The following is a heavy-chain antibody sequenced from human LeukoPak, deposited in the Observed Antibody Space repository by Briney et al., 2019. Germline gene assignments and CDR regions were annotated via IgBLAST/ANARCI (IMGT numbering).Heavy chain of an antibody. Sequence: GGSLRLSCAASGFTFSDYYMSWIPQAPGKGREWVSYISSSSYTNYADSVKGRFTISRDNAKNSLYLQMNSLRAEDTAVYYCARVYYDSSGYYYTFDYWGQGTLVTVSS. D-gene: IGHD3-22*01. J-gene: IGHJ4*02. CDR2: ISSSSYT. CDR3: ARVYYDSSGYYYTFDY. CDR1: GFTFSDYY. V-gene: IGHV3-11*03.